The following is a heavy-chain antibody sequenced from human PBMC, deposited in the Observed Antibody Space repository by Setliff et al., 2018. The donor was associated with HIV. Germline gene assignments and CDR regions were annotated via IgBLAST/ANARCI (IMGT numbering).Heavy chain of an antibody. D-gene: IGHD3-10*01. J-gene: IGHJ4*02. CDR3: ARGAELLWFGELHNIPYFDY. V-gene: IGHV4-59*01. CDR1: GGSISSYY. Sequence: PSETLSLTCTVSGGSISSYYWSWIRQPPGKGLEWIGYIYYSGSTNYNPSLKSRVTISVDTSKNQFSLKLNSVTAADTAVYYCARGAELLWFGELHNIPYFDYWGQGTLVTVSS. CDR2: IYYSGST.